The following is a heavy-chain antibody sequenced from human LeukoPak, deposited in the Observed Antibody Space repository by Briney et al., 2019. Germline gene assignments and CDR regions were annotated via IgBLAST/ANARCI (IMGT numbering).Heavy chain of an antibody. D-gene: IGHD6-19*01. V-gene: IGHV3-9*01. J-gene: IGHJ4*02. CDR3: AKDNRRHYTSGPNPDSLH. Sequence: GGSLRLSCTASGIIFSSYAMHWVRQPPGKGLEWVSGISWNSGSIDYADSVKGRFTISRDNAKNSLYLQMNSLRVEDTAFYYCAKDNRRHYTSGPNPDSLHWGQGALVTVSS. CDR1: GIIFSSYA. CDR2: ISWNSGSI.